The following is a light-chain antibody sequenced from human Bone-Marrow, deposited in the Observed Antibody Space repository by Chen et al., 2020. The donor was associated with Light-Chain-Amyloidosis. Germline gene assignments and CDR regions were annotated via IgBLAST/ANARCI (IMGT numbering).Light chain of an antibody. J-gene: IGKJ1*01. Sequence: DIQMTQSPSTLSASIGDRVTITCRASHTISAWLAWYQQKPGKAPKVLIYQASSLESGVPSRFSGSGSGTEFTLTISSLQPDEFATYYCHQYKSFPWTFGQGTKVEMK. CDR2: QAS. CDR3: HQYKSFPWT. CDR1: HTISAW. V-gene: IGKV1-5*03.